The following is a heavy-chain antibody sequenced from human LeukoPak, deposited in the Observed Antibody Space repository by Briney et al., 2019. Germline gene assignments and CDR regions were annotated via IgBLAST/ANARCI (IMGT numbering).Heavy chain of an antibody. D-gene: IGHD1-26*01. V-gene: IGHV1-2*02. CDR3: AREVFGATMIDY. Sequence: ASVKVSCKASGYTFTSYYMHWVRQAPGQGLEWMGWITPNSGGTNYAQKFQGRVTMTRDTAISTAYMELSRLRSDDTAVYYCAREVFGATMIDYWGQEPWSPSPQ. CDR2: ITPNSGGT. J-gene: IGHJ4*01. CDR1: GYTFTSYY.